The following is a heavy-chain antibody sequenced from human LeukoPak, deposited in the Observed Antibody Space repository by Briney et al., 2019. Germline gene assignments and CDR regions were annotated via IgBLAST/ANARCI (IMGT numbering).Heavy chain of an antibody. J-gene: IGHJ3*02. CDR3: ARVGVEYSSSSLAFDI. D-gene: IGHD6-6*01. CDR2: TYHRSKWYN. V-gene: IGHV6-1*01. Sequence: SQTLSLTCAISGDSVSSNSAAWNWIRQSPSRGLEWLGRTYHRSKWYNDYAVSVKSRITINPDTYKNQFSLQLNSVTPEDTAVYYCARVGVEYSSSSLAFDIWGQGTMVTVSS. CDR1: GDSVSSNSAA.